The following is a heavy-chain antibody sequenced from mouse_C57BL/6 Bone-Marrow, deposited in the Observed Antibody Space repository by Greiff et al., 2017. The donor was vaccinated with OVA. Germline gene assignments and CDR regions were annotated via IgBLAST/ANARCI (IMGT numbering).Heavy chain of an antibody. CDR2: IWWDDDK. Sequence: QVTLKVSGPGILQPSQTLSLTCSFSGFSLSTFGMGVGWIRQPSGKGLEWLAHIWWDDDKYYNPALKSRLTISKDTSKKQVFLEVANVDTADTATYYSAHDGCRRVWFAYWGQGTLVTVSA. CDR1: GFSLSTFGMG. V-gene: IGHV8-8*01. J-gene: IGHJ3*01. CDR3: AHDGCRRVWFAY. D-gene: IGHD2-3*01.